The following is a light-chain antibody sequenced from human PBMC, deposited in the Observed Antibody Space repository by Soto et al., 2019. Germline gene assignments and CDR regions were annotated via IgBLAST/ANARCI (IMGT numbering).Light chain of an antibody. Sequence: EIVLTQFPGTLSLSPGERATLSCRASQSVSSNYLAWYQQRPGQPPNLLIFGASNRAPGIPDRFSGSGSGTDFTLTISRLEPEDFAVYYCQQYGSSIKTFGQGTKVDIK. CDR1: QSVSSNY. V-gene: IGKV3-20*01. CDR3: QQYGSSIKT. J-gene: IGKJ1*01. CDR2: GAS.